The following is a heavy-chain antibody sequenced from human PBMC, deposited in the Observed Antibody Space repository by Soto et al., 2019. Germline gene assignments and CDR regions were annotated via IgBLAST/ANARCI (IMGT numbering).Heavy chain of an antibody. CDR2: ISAYNGNT. CDR1: GYTFTSYG. CDR3: ARDSTTGTTWDWFDP. J-gene: IGHJ5*02. Sequence: QVQLVQSGAEVKKPGASVKVSRKASGYTFTSYGISWVRQAPGQGLEWMGWISAYNGNTNYAQKLQGRVTMTTDTSTSTAYMELRSLRSDDTAVYYCARDSTTGTTWDWFDPWGQGTLVTVSS. D-gene: IGHD1-1*01. V-gene: IGHV1-18*01.